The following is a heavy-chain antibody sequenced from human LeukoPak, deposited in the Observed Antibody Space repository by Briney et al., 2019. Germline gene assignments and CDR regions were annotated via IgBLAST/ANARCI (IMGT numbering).Heavy chain of an antibody. Sequence: VGSLRLSCAASAVTFITYAIHWVRQAPGKGLEWVSYIGSRGTTTYYADSVKGRFTISRDNAKNSLYLQMHSLRAEDTAVYYCARDRGTVTTDAFDIWGQGTVVTVSS. CDR1: AVTFITYA. J-gene: IGHJ3*02. D-gene: IGHD4-17*01. V-gene: IGHV3-48*03. CDR3: ARDRGTVTTDAFDI. CDR2: IGSRGTTT.